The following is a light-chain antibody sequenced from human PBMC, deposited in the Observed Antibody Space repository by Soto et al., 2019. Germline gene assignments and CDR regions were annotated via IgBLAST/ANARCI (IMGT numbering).Light chain of an antibody. Sequence: DIQMTQSPSPLSDAVGASVTIRCRASQNINTWLARYHQKPGMAPKLLISDAYTLESGVPSRFSGSGSGPEFTLTINSLQPDDFGTYYCQQYNSCACTFGQGTKV. V-gene: IGKV1-5*01. CDR1: QNINTW. J-gene: IGKJ1*01. CDR2: DAY. CDR3: QQYNSCACT.